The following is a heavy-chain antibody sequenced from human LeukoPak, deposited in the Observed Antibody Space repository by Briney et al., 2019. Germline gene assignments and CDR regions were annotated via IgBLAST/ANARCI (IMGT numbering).Heavy chain of an antibody. V-gene: IGHV3-15*01. CDR1: GFTFSNAW. J-gene: IGHJ4*02. CDR3: TTDPPKANWGSLGGIEATPSPDY. CDR2: IKSKTDGGTT. Sequence: PGGSLRLSCAASGFTFSNAWMSWVRQAPGKGLEWVGRIKSKTDGGTTDYAAPVKGRFTISRDDSKNTLYLQMNSLKTEDTAVYYCTTDPPKANWGSLGGIEATPSPDYWGQGTLVTVSS. D-gene: IGHD7-27*01.